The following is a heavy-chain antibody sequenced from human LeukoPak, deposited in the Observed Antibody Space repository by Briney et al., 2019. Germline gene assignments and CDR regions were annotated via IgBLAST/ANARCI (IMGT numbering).Heavy chain of an antibody. J-gene: IGHJ3*02. D-gene: IGHD1-26*01. CDR1: GFIFDDYA. Sequence: PGGSLRLSCAASGFIFDDYAMHWVRQAPGKGLEWVSGITWNTGSIGYADSVKGRFTVSRDNAKNSLYLQMNSLRADDTALYYCAKDRGGSYFDAFDIWGQGTLVTVSS. CDR3: AKDRGGSYFDAFDI. CDR2: ITWNTGSI. V-gene: IGHV3-9*01.